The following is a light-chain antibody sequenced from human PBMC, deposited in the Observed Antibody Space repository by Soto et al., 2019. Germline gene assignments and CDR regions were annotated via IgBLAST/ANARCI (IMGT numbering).Light chain of an antibody. Sequence: QSVLTQPASVSGSPGQSITISCTGTSSDVGAYDFVSWYQQHPDKAPKLMIYEVRNRPSGVSNRFSGSKSVNTATLTISGLQAEDEADYYCSSYTTSSTRVFGTGTKVTGL. CDR3: SSYTTSSTRV. V-gene: IGLV2-14*03. CDR2: EVR. CDR1: SSDVGAYDF. J-gene: IGLJ1*01.